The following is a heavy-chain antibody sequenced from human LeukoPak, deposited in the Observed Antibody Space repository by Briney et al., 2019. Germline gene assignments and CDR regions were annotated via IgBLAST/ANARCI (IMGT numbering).Heavy chain of an antibody. D-gene: IGHD3-22*01. V-gene: IGHV3-23*01. J-gene: IGHJ4*02. Sequence: GGSLRLSCAASGFTFSSYAMSWVRQAPGKGLEWVSAISGSGGSTYYADPVKGRFTISRDSSKNTLYLQMDSLRAEDTAVYYCAKDSGGYYPKYYFDYWGQGTLVTVSS. CDR3: AKDSGGYYPKYYFDY. CDR1: GFTFSSYA. CDR2: ISGSGGST.